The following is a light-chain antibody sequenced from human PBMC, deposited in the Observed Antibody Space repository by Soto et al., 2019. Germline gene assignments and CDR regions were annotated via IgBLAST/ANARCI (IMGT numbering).Light chain of an antibody. J-gene: IGKJ1*01. CDR1: QSMSSG. CDR2: KAS. CDR3: QQYNSYS. V-gene: IGKV1-5*03. Sequence: EIRMTQSASTLHACVGDSVSIXCRASQSMSSGFAWSQQRAGQAPKLLIYKASSLESGVPSRFSGSGSGTECPLTISSLQPDDFATYYCQQYNSYSFGQGTKVDIK.